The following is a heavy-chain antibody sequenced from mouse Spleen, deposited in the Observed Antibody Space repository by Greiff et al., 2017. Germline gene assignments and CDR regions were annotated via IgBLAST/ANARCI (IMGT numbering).Heavy chain of an antibody. J-gene: IGHJ1*01. Sequence: QVQLQQSGAELVKPGASVKISCKASGYAFSSYWMNWVKQRPGKGLEWIGQIYPGDGDTNYNGKFKGKATLTADKSSSTAYMQLSSLTSEDSAVYFCARLEYYGRYWYFDVWGAGTTVTVSS. CDR3: ARLEYYGRYWYFDV. CDR1: GYAFSSYW. D-gene: IGHD1-1*01. CDR2: IYPGDGDT. V-gene: IGHV1-80*01.